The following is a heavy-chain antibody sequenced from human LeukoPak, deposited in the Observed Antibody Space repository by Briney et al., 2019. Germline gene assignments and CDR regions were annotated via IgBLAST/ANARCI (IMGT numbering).Heavy chain of an antibody. Sequence: ASVKVSCKASGYTFTGYYMHWVRQAPGQGLEWMGWINPNSGGTNYAQKFQGRVTMTRDTSISTAYVELSRLRSDDTAVYYCARGMGEGYCSSTSCPRVGYFDYWGQGTLVTVSS. CDR1: GYTFTGYY. CDR2: INPNSGGT. D-gene: IGHD2-2*01. J-gene: IGHJ4*02. V-gene: IGHV1-2*02. CDR3: ARGMGEGYCSSTSCPRVGYFDY.